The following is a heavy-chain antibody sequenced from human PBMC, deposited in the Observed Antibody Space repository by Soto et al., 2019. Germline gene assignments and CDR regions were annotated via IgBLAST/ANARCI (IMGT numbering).Heavy chain of an antibody. J-gene: IGHJ6*03. V-gene: IGHV4-34*01. CDR1: GGSFSGYY. Sequence: PSETLSLTCAVYGGSFSGYYWSWIRQPPGKGLEWIGEINHSGSTNYNPSLKSRVTISVDTSKNQFSLKLSSVTAADTAVYYCARQIVVVPAAEYYMDVWGKGTTVTVSS. D-gene: IGHD2-2*01. CDR2: INHSGST. CDR3: ARQIVVVPAAEYYMDV.